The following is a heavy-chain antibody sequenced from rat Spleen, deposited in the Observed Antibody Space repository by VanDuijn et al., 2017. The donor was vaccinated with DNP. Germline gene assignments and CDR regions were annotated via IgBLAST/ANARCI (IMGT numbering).Heavy chain of an antibody. Sequence: QVQLKESGPGLVQPSQTLSLTCTVSGFSLTSYTVSWVRQPPGKGLEWMGRIQSGGGTDYNSALKSRLSISRDTSKSQVFLKMNSVQTEDPVMYFCARSLATVAPTGAMDVWGQGISVIVSS. V-gene: IGHV2-15*01. D-gene: IGHD1-3*01. CDR1: GFSLTSYT. CDR2: IQSGGGT. CDR3: ARSLATVAPTGAMDV. J-gene: IGHJ4*01.